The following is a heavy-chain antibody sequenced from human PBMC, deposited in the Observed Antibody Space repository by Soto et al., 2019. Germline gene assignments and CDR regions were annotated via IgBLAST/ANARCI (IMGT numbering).Heavy chain of an antibody. CDR2: ISYDGSNK. Sequence: GGSLRLSCAASGFTFSSYGMHWVRQAPGKGLEWVAVISYDGSNKYYADSVKGRFTISRDNSKNTMYLQMNSLRAEDTALYYCARASIYGHFDYWGQGTLVTVSS. CDR1: GFTFSSYG. V-gene: IGHV3-30*03. D-gene: IGHD3-10*01. CDR3: ARASIYGHFDY. J-gene: IGHJ4*02.